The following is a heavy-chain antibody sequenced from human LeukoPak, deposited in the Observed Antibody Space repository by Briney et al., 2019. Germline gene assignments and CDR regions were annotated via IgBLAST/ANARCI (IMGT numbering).Heavy chain of an antibody. CDR1: GFTFSSYG. CDR3: AREKTYYYGSGDETWFDP. Sequence: GGSLRLSCAASGFTFSSYGMNWVRQAPGKGLEWVSYISSSSSTIYYADSVKGRFTISRDNAKNSLYLQMNSLRAEDTAVYYCAREKTYYYGSGDETWFDPWGQGTLVTVSS. D-gene: IGHD3-10*01. CDR2: ISSSSSTI. V-gene: IGHV3-48*04. J-gene: IGHJ5*02.